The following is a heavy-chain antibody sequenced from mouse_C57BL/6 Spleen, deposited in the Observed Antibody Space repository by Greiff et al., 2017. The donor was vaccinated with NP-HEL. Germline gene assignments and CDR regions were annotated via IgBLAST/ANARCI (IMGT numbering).Heavy chain of an antibody. CDR1: GYTFTDYN. V-gene: IGHV1-18*01. Sequence: VQLQQSGPELVKPGASVKIPCKASGYTFTDYNMDWVKQSHGKSLEWIGDINPNNGGTIYNQKFKGKATLTVDKSSSTAYMELRSLTSEDTAVYYCARLYYGSSYYAMDYWGQGTSVTVSS. J-gene: IGHJ4*01. CDR2: INPNNGGT. CDR3: ARLYYGSSYYAMDY. D-gene: IGHD1-1*01.